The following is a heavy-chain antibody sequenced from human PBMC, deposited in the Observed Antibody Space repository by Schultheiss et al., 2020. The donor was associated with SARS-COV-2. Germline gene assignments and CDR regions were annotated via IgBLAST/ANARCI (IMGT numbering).Heavy chain of an antibody. Sequence: GGSLRLSCAASGFTFSSYSMNWVRQAPGKGLEWVSYISYSGSPIYYADSVKGRFTISRDNAKNSLYLQMNSLRAEDTAVYYCARDKSRVGVTLGMYYGMDVWGQGTTVTVSS. J-gene: IGHJ6*02. V-gene: IGHV3-48*04. D-gene: IGHD1-26*01. CDR1: GFTFSSYS. CDR3: ARDKSRVGVTLGMYYGMDV. CDR2: ISYSGSPI.